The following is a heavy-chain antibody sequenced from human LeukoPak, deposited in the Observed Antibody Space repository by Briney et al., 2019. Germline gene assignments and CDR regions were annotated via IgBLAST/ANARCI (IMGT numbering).Heavy chain of an antibody. Sequence: GGSLRLSCAASGLGISNDWMSWVRQAPGKGRDWVARVKSKSAGETTDYAAPVKGRFTISRDDSKNTLYLQMNSLKTEDTAVYYCTLIQGWGSGSYYRDFWGQGTLVTVSS. V-gene: IGHV3-15*01. CDR3: TLIQGWGSGSYYRDF. CDR2: VKSKSAGETT. D-gene: IGHD3-10*01. CDR1: GLGISNDW. J-gene: IGHJ4*02.